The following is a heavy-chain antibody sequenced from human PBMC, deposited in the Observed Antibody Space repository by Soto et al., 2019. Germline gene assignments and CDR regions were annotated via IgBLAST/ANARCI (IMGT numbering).Heavy chain of an antibody. CDR2: IHYMGST. Sequence: QLQLQESGPGLVKPSETLSLTCTVSGDSISRSSHDWGWIRQPPGKGLEWVGSIHYMGSTYYSPSLKSQVTMSVDTSNNRFSLKLTSITAADTAVYYCSRPKYFYASESYFSWGQRTLVTVSS. J-gene: IGHJ5*02. D-gene: IGHD3-10*01. CDR1: GDSISRSSHD. CDR3: SRPKYFYASESYFS. V-gene: IGHV4-39*02.